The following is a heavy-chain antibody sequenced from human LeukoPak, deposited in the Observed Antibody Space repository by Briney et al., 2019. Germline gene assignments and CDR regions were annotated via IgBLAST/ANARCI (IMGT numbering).Heavy chain of an antibody. CDR3: ARGEQQLVEVDY. J-gene: IGHJ4*02. D-gene: IGHD6-13*01. CDR1: GFTFSDYY. V-gene: IGHV3-11*06. CDR2: ISSGSTNT. Sequence: GGSLRLSCAASGFTFSDYYMSWIRQAPGKGLEWVSYISSGSTNTNYADSVKGRFTISRDNSKNSLYLQMNSLRAEDTAVYYCARGEQQLVEVDYWGQGTLVTVSP.